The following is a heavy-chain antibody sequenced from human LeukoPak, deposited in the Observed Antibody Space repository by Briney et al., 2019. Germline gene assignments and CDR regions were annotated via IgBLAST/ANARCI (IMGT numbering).Heavy chain of an antibody. Sequence: ASVKVSCKASGYTFTNYGISWMRQAPGQGLEWMGWITTYNGYTNYAQRFQGRVTITTDTSTSTAYMELRSLRSDDAAVYYCARLSGSYYNFDYWGQGTLVTVSS. D-gene: IGHD1-26*01. CDR2: ITTYNGYT. J-gene: IGHJ4*02. V-gene: IGHV1-18*01. CDR1: GYTFTNYG. CDR3: ARLSGSYYNFDY.